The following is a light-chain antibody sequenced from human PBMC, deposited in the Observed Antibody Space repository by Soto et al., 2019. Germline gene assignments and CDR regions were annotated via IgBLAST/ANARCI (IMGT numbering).Light chain of an antibody. Sequence: QSVLTQPPSASGTPGQRVTISCSGSSSNIGSNYVYWYQKLPGKAPKLLIYRNNQRPSGVPDRFSGSKSGTSASLAISGLRSEDEADYYCAAWDDSLSGVVFGGGTKLTVL. CDR3: AAWDDSLSGVV. CDR2: RNN. CDR1: SSNIGSNY. V-gene: IGLV1-47*01. J-gene: IGLJ2*01.